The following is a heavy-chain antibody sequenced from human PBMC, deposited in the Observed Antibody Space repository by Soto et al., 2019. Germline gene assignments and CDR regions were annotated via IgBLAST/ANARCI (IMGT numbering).Heavy chain of an antibody. J-gene: IGHJ6*02. D-gene: IGHD2-15*01. CDR2: ISYDGSNN. CDR3: ARMASFYCSGGSCYPTYGMDV. CDR1: GFTFSSYA. V-gene: IGHV3-30-3*01. Sequence: QVQLVESGGGVVQPGRSLRLSCAASGFTFSSYAMHWVRQAPGKGLEWVAVISYDGSNNYYADSVKGRFTISRDNSQNTLYLQMNSLRAEDTAVYYCARMASFYCSGGSCYPTYGMDVWGQGTTVTVSS.